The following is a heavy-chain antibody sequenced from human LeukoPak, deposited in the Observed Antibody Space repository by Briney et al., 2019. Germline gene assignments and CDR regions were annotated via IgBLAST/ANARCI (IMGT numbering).Heavy chain of an antibody. CDR3: ARDGVGPFDY. Sequence: PGGSLRLSCAASGFTFSGSAMHWVRQAPGKGLEWVGRIRSKANSYVTVYAASVRGRFTISRDDSRNTAYLQMNSLRAEDTAVYYCARDGVGPFDYWGQGTLVTVSS. CDR2: IRSKANSYVT. CDR1: GFTFSGSA. D-gene: IGHD1-26*01. J-gene: IGHJ4*02. V-gene: IGHV3-73*01.